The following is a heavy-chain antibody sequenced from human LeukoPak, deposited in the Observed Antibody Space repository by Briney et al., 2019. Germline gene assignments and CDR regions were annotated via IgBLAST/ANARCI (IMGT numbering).Heavy chain of an antibody. CDR2: IIPIFGTA. Sequence: PLASVQVSCQASGGTFSSYAISWVRQAPGQGLEWMGGIIPIFGTANYAQKFQGRVTITADESTSTAYMELSSLRSEDTAVYYCAKNAVADNNWFDPWGQGTLVTVSS. CDR3: AKNAVADNNWFDP. D-gene: IGHD6-19*01. CDR1: GGTFSSYA. V-gene: IGHV1-69*13. J-gene: IGHJ5*02.